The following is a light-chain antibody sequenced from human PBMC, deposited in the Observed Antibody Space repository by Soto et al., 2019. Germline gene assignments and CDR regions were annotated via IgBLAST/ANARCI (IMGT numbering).Light chain of an antibody. CDR3: CSYAGRSTFWV. CDR2: EVT. J-gene: IGLJ3*02. CDR1: SSDIGGYNY. Sequence: QSALTQPASVSGSPGQSITISCTGTSSDIGGYNYVSWYQQYPGKAPKLMIYEVTNRPSGVSNRFSGSKSGNTASLTISGLQAEDEADYYCCSYAGRSTFWVFGGGTKVTVL. V-gene: IGLV2-14*01.